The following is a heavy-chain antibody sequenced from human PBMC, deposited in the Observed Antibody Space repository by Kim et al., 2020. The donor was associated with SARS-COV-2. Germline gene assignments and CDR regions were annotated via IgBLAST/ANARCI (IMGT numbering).Heavy chain of an antibody. CDR2: T. D-gene: IGHD1-26*01. CDR3: TTVSTPSGSYY. Sequence: TDYAAPVKGRFTISRDDSKNTLYLQMNSLKTEDTAVYYCTTVSTPSGSYYWGQGTLVTVSS. V-gene: IGHV3-15*01. J-gene: IGHJ4*02.